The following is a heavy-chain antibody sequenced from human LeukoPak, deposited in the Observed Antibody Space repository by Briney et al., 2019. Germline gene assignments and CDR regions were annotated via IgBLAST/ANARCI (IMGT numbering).Heavy chain of an antibody. V-gene: IGHV4-59*08. Sequence: SETLSLTCTVSGGSIRSYYWSWIRQPPGKGLEWIGYIYYRGSTNYNPSLKSRVTMSVDTSKNQFSLKLTSVTAADTAVYYCARYSVSYLSPFDYWGQGTLVTVSS. D-gene: IGHD1-26*01. J-gene: IGHJ4*02. CDR1: GGSIRSYY. CDR2: IYYRGST. CDR3: ARYSVSYLSPFDY.